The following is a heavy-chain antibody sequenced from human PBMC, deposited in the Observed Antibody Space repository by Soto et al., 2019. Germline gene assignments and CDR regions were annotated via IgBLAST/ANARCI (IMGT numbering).Heavy chain of an antibody. Sequence: GGSLRLSCAASGFTFSSYGMHWVRQAPGKGLEWVAVIWYDGSNKYYADSVKGRFTISRDNSKNTLYLQMNSLRAEDTAVYYCARDRYPERYSSSWYSDYSYYGMDVWGQGTTVTVSS. CDR3: ARDRYPERYSSSWYSDYSYYGMDV. CDR1: GFTFSSYG. D-gene: IGHD6-13*01. CDR2: IWYDGSNK. V-gene: IGHV3-33*01. J-gene: IGHJ6*02.